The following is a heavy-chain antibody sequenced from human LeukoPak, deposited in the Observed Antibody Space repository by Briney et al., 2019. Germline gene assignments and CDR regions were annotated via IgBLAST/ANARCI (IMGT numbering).Heavy chain of an antibody. CDR1: GFTFSSYS. CDR2: ISSSSSYI. J-gene: IGHJ1*01. Sequence: PGGSLRLSCAASGFTFSSYSMNWARQAPGKGLEGVSSISSSSSYIYYADSVWGRFTISRDNAKNSLYLQMNSLRAEDTAVYYCARDRYCSSTSCPEYFQHWGQGTLVTVSS. CDR3: ARDRYCSSTSCPEYFQH. V-gene: IGHV3-21*01. D-gene: IGHD2-2*01.